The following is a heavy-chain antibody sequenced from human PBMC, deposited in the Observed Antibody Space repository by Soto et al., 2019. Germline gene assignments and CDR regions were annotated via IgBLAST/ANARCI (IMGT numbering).Heavy chain of an antibody. V-gene: IGHV4-59*01. Sequence: QVQLQESGPGLVKPSETLSLTCTVSGGSISSYYWSWIRQPPGKGLEWIGYIYYSGSTNYNPSLKSRVTLSVDTSKNQFSLKVSSVTAADTAVYYCARVFDDPMGNDYWGQGTLVTVSS. J-gene: IGHJ4*02. CDR2: IYYSGST. D-gene: IGHD7-27*01. CDR3: ARVFDDPMGNDY. CDR1: GGSISSYY.